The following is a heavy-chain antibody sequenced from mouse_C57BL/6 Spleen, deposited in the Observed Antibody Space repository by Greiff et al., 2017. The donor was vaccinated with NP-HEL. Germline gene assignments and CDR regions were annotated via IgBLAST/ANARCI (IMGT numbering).Heavy chain of an antibody. J-gene: IGHJ4*01. CDR2: IYPRSGNT. CDR3: ADDYDYAMDY. CDR1: GYTFTSYG. D-gene: IGHD2-4*01. Sequence: QVQLQQSGAELARPGASVKLSCKASGYTFTSYGISWVKQSTGQGLEWIGEIYPRSGNTYYNEKFKGKATLTADKSSSTAYMELRSLTSEDSAVYFCADDYDYAMDYWGQGTSVTVSS. V-gene: IGHV1-81*01.